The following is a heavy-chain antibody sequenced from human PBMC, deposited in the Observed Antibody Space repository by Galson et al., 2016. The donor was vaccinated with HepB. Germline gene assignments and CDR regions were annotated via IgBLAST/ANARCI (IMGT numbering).Heavy chain of an antibody. CDR2: INPISGAT. CDR3: AREPRVNGEDSFDI. V-gene: IGHV1-2*02. D-gene: IGHD3-10*01. Sequence: SVKVSCKASGCTFAGYYMHWVRQAPGQGLEWMGWINPISGATNSVQKFQGRVTLTRDTSISTAYMELSRLRSDDTAVYYCAREPRVNGEDSFDIWGQGTMVTVSS. CDR1: GCTFAGYY. J-gene: IGHJ3*02.